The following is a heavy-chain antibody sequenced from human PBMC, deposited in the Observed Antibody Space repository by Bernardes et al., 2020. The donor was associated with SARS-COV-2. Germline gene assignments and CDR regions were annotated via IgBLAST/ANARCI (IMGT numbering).Heavy chain of an antibody. V-gene: IGHV1-18*04. D-gene: IGHD2-8*01. J-gene: IGHJ4*02. Sequence: APVTVACQASRYSFPTYLLIWVRPAPGQGRAWMGWIAAYNGKKNYAENFQDRVHMNMDTAPDPAYTELRGLGSEDTAVYFCARGAAEVLLASDYWGQGTLVTVSP. CDR2: IAAYNGKK. CDR3: ARGAAEVLLASDY. CDR1: RYSFPTYL.